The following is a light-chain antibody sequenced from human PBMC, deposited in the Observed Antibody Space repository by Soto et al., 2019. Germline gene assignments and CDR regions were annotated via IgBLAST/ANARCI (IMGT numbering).Light chain of an antibody. CDR1: QSLSGNS. CDR2: HTS. CDR3: QQYDTSRT. V-gene: IGKV3-20*01. J-gene: IGKJ1*01. Sequence: IVLTQSPATLSLSPGETATLSCRASQSLSGNSLAWYQQKPGQAPRLLIYHTSSRPTGIPDRFSGSGAGTDFTLTISRLEPEDFAVYYCQQYDTSRTFGQETKVEVK.